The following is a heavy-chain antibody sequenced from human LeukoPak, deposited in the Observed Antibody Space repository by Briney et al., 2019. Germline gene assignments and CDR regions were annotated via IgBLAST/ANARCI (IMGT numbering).Heavy chain of an antibody. CDR2: HSGST. D-gene: IGHD5-24*01. V-gene: IGHV4-30-2*05. CDR3: ARWLQLGYYYGMDV. J-gene: IGHJ6*02. Sequence: HSGSTYYSSSLKSRVTISIDPSKNTPSLKLNSVTAADTAVYYCARWLQLGYYYGMDVWGQGPTVTVSS.